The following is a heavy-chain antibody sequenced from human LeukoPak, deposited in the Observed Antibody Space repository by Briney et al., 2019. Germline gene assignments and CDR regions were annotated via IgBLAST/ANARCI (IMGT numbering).Heavy chain of an antibody. V-gene: IGHV3-9*03. D-gene: IGHD3-22*01. CDR1: GFTFGDYA. CDR2: ITWNSDSI. CDR3: AKSSSGYFYYFEY. J-gene: IGHJ4*02. Sequence: GRSLTPSCAPSGFTFGDYAMRWVRQAPGKGLEWVSGITWNSDSIDYADSVKGRFTISRDNAKNSLYLQMNSLRAEDMALYYCAKSSSGYFYYFEYWGQGTLVTVSS.